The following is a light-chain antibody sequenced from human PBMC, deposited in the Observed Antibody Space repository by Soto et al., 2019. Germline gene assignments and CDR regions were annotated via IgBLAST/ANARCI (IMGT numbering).Light chain of an antibody. V-gene: IGKV1-39*01. J-gene: IGKJ5*01. Sequence: DIQITQSPSSLSASVVDRVTITCRASQSITTYLNWYQQKPGKAPNLLIYAASSLQSGVPSRFSGSGSGTDFTLTISSLQPEDFATYYCQQSYTTPRTFGQGTRLEIK. CDR1: QSITTY. CDR3: QQSYTTPRT. CDR2: AAS.